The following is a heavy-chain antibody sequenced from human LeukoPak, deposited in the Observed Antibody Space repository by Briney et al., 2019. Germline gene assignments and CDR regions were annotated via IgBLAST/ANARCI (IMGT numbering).Heavy chain of an antibody. CDR1: GFTFSSYW. CDR2: INSDGGST. V-gene: IGHV3-74*01. CDR3: ARDGTENYYYGMDV. D-gene: IGHD6-13*01. Sequence: PGGSLRLSCAASGFTFSSYWMHWVRQAPGEGLVWVSRINSDGGSTTYADSVKGRFTISRDNAKKSLYLQMNSLRAEDTAVYYCARDGTENYYYGMDVWGQGTTVTVSS. J-gene: IGHJ6*02.